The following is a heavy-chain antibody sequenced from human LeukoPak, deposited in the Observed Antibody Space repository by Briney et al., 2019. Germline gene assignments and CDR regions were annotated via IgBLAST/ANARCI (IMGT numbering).Heavy chain of an antibody. Sequence: VASVKVSCKASGGTFSNYGIRWVRQAPGQGLEWMGRIIPILSMTNYAQKFQDRVTITADKSTSTAYMELSSLRSEDTAVYYCASSPSGDPGFWGQGTLVTVSA. CDR1: GGTFSNYG. J-gene: IGHJ4*02. CDR3: ASSPSGDPGF. V-gene: IGHV1-69*04. D-gene: IGHD4-17*01. CDR2: IIPILSMT.